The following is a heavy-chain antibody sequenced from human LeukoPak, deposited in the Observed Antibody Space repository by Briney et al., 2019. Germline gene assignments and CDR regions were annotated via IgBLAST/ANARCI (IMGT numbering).Heavy chain of an antibody. CDR3: ARGNKIRFLEWLSMGYFDY. D-gene: IGHD3-3*01. J-gene: IGHJ4*02. Sequence: GGSLRLSCVASEFTFSNFRMNWVRQAPGKGLEWVSYISSSSDTIYYADSVKGRFTISRDNAKNSLYLQMNSLRAEDTAVYYCARGNKIRFLEWLSMGYFDYWGQGTLVTVSS. CDR1: EFTFSNFR. CDR2: ISSSSDTI. V-gene: IGHV3-48*01.